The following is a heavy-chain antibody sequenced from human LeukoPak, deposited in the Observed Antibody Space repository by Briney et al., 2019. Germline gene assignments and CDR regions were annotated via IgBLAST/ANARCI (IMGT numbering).Heavy chain of an antibody. CDR1: GGTFSSYA. D-gene: IGHD3-22*01. CDR3: AGFAAYYDSSGYPTRNLYYFDY. CDR2: IIPILGIA. Sequence: GASVKVSCKASGGTFSSYAISWVRQAPGQGLEWMGRIIPILGIANYAQKFQGRVTITADKSTSTAYMELSSLRSEDTAVYYCAGFAAYYDSSGYPTRNLYYFDYWGQGNLVTVSS. V-gene: IGHV1-69*04. J-gene: IGHJ4*02.